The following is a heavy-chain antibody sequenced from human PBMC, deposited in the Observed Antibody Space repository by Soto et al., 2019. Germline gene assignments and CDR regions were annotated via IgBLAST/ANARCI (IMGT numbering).Heavy chain of an antibody. CDR2: IDSGGGT. D-gene: IGHD6-13*01. V-gene: IGHV3-66*01. Sequence: EVQLVESGGGLVQPGGSLRLSCAASGFTVSTNYMTWVRQSPGKGLEWVSLIDSGGGTYYADYRKGRFTISRDNSKNTLYLQMNTQSAEDTSVYYCARDRRWYAYWGQGTLVTVSS. CDR1: GFTVSTNY. CDR3: ARDRRWYAY. J-gene: IGHJ4*02.